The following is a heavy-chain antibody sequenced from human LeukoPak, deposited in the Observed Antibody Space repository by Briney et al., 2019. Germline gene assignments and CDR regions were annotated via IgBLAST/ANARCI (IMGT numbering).Heavy chain of an antibody. V-gene: IGHV4-59*01. CDR2: IYYSGST. Sequence: SETLTLTCTVSGGSISSYYWSWIRQPPGKGLEWIGNIYYSGSTNYNPSLKSRVTISVDTSKNQFSLKLSSVTAADTAVYYCARDWGVSARPGYMDVWGKGTTVTASS. CDR1: GGSISSYY. J-gene: IGHJ6*03. CDR3: ARDWGVSARPGYMDV. D-gene: IGHD6-6*01.